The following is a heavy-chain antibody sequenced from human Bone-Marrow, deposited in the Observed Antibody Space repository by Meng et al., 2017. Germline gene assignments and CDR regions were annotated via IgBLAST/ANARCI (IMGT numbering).Heavy chain of an antibody. V-gene: IGHV3-13*01. D-gene: IGHD3-9*01. J-gene: IGHJ3*02. Sequence: GGSLRLSCAASGFTFSSYDMHWVRQATGKGLEWVSAIGTAGDTYYPGSVKGRFTISRENAKNSLYLQMNSLKAGDTAVYYCARGERDYDILIGYSSAGSDDAFDIWGQRTMVTVSS. CDR1: GFTFSSYD. CDR2: IGTAGDT. CDR3: ARGERDYDILIGYSSAGSDDAFDI.